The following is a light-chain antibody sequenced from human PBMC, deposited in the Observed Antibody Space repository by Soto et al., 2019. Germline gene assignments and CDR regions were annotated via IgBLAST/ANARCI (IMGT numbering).Light chain of an antibody. CDR2: TNN. CDR1: SSNIGSDT. Sequence: QSVLTQPPSASGTPGQRVTISCSGSSSNIGSDTVSWYQQLPGTAPKLLIYTNNRRPSGVPDRFSGSKSGTSASLAISGLQSDDEADYYCAAWDDSLDGVVFGGGTKVTVL. J-gene: IGLJ2*01. CDR3: AAWDDSLDGVV. V-gene: IGLV1-44*01.